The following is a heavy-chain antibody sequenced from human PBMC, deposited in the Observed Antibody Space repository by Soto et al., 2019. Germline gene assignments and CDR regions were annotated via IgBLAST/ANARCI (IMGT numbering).Heavy chain of an antibody. Sequence: GGSLRLSCAASGFTFSSYAIHWVRQAPCKGLEWVAVISYDGSNKYYADSVKGRFTISRDNSKNTLYLQMNSLRAEDTAVYYCARDHGVVQGAMDVLGQGTTLAVFS. V-gene: IGHV3-30-3*01. J-gene: IGHJ6*02. CDR1: GFTFSSYA. D-gene: IGHD2-2*01. CDR2: ISYDGSNK. CDR3: ARDHGVVQGAMDV.